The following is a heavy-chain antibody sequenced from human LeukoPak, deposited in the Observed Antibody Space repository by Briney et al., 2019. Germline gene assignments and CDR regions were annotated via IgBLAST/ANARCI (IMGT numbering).Heavy chain of an antibody. J-gene: IGHJ4*02. Sequence: SETLSLTYAVYGGSFSGYYWSWIRQPPGKGLEWIGEINHSGSTNYNPSLKSRVTISVDTSKNQFSLKLSSVTAADTAVYYCARGNDSSGYGDWGQGTLVTVSS. V-gene: IGHV4-34*01. D-gene: IGHD3-22*01. CDR2: INHSGST. CDR3: ARGNDSSGYGD. CDR1: GGSFSGYY.